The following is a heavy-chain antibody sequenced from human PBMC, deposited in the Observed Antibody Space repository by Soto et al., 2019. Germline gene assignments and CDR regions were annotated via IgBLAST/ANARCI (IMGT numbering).Heavy chain of an antibody. J-gene: IGHJ6*02. Sequence: GESLRLSCAASGFTFSRYDMHWVRQVTGKSLEWVSGITTAGDTYYPGSVKGRFTISRENAKNSLYLQMNSLRAGDTAVYYCVXEMYYYGSGSPYYSMDVWGQGTTVTVSS. CDR1: GFTFSRYD. V-gene: IGHV3-13*01. CDR3: VXEMYYYGSGSPYYSMDV. D-gene: IGHD3-10*01. CDR2: ITTAGDT.